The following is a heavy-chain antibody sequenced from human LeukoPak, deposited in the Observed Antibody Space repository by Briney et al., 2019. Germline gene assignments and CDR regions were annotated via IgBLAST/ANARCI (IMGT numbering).Heavy chain of an antibody. V-gene: IGHV4-59*01. J-gene: IGHJ3*02. Sequence: KPSETLSLTCTVPGGSISSYYWSWIRQPPVKGLEWIGCIYSSGSTNYNPSLKSRVTISVDTAKNQFSLKLSSVTAADTAVYYCARSTPILQYSGNYQSGAIHIWGQGTMVTVSS. CDR1: GGSISSYY. D-gene: IGHD1-26*01. CDR3: ARSTPILQYSGNYQSGAIHI. CDR2: IYSSGST.